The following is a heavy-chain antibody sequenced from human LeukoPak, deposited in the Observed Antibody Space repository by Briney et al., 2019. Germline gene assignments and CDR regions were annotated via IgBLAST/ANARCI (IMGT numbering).Heavy chain of an antibody. V-gene: IGHV3-33*01. CDR2: IWYDGSTK. CDR1: GFTLSNYA. CDR3: ARPVLRFLEWPFDY. D-gene: IGHD3-3*01. J-gene: IGHJ4*02. Sequence: PGGSLRLSCTASGFTLSNYAMHWVRQAPGKGLEWVAVIWYDGSTKYYADSVKGRFTISRDKSKNTLYLQMNSLRAEDTAVYYCARPVLRFLEWPFDYWGQGTLVTVSS.